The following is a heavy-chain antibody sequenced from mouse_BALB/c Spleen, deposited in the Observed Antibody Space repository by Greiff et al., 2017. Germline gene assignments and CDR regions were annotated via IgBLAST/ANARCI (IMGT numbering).Heavy chain of an antibody. V-gene: IGHV1-9*01. J-gene: IGHJ4*01. D-gene: IGHD2-14*01. CDR3: ARTPYRSYAMDY. CDR1: GYTFSSYW. CDR2: ILPGSGST. Sequence: QVHVKQSGAELMKPGASVKISCKATGYTFSSYWIEWVKQRPGHGLEWIGEILPGSGSTNYNEKFKGKATFTADTSSNTAYMQLSSLTSEDSAVYYCARTPYRSYAMDYWGQGTSVTVSS.